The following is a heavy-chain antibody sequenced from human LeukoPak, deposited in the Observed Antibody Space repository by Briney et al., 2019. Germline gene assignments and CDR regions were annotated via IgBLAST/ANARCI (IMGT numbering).Heavy chain of an antibody. Sequence: GGSLRLSCAASGFTFSSYAMHWVRQAPGKGLEWVAVISYDGSNKYYADSVKGRFTISRDGSQNTLYLQMNSLRAEDTAVYYCARGGWQLLGGQGTLVTVSS. J-gene: IGHJ4*02. V-gene: IGHV3-30-3*01. D-gene: IGHD3-10*01. CDR1: GFTFSSYA. CDR3: ARGGWQLL. CDR2: ISYDGSNK.